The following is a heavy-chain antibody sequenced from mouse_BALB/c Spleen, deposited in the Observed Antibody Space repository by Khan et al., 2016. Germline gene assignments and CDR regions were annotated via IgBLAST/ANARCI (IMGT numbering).Heavy chain of an antibody. Sequence: VELQQSGPGLVKPSQSLSLTCTVTGYSITSDYAWNWIRQFPGNKLEWMGYISYSGSTSYNPSLKSRISITRDTSKNQFFLQLNSVTTEDTATDYCARDYYGSSYFDYWGQGTTLTVSS. D-gene: IGHD1-1*01. CDR2: ISYSGST. V-gene: IGHV3-2*02. CDR3: ARDYYGSSYFDY. J-gene: IGHJ2*01. CDR1: GYSITSDYA.